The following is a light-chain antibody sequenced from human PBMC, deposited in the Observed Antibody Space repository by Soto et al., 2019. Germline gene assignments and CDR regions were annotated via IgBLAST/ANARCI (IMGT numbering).Light chain of an antibody. CDR3: QQYGSSPPLT. J-gene: IGKJ4*01. V-gene: IGKV3-20*01. Sequence: EIVLTQSPGTLSLSPGERATLSCRASQSVSSSYLAWYQQKPGQAPRILIYGASSRATGIPDSFSGSGSGTDFTLTISRLEPEDFAVYYCQQYGSSPPLTFGGGTKVEIK. CDR2: GAS. CDR1: QSVSSSY.